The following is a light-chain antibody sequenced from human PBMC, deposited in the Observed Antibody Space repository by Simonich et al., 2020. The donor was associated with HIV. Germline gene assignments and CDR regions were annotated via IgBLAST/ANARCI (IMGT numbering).Light chain of an antibody. V-gene: IGKV3-15*01. Sequence: EIVMTQSPATLSMSPGERATLSCRASQSVSSYLAWYQHKPGQAPRLLIYGASTRATGIPARFSGSGSGTEFTLTISSLQSEDFAHYYCQQYHAYPLSFGGGTKVEIK. J-gene: IGKJ4*01. CDR2: GAS. CDR3: QQYHAYPLS. CDR1: QSVSSY.